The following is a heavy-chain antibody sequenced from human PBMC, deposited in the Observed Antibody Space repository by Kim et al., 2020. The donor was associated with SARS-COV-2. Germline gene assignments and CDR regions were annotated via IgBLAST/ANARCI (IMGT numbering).Heavy chain of an antibody. J-gene: IGHJ3*02. V-gene: IGHV3-23*01. D-gene: IGHD2-15*01. CDR3: AKDFYWANSGAGAFDI. CDR2: ISGSGGST. Sequence: GGSLRLSCAASGFTFSSFAMNWVRQAPGKGLEWVSGISGSGGSTYYADSVKGRFTFSRDNSKNTLYLQMNILRAEDTAVYYCAKDFYWANSGAGAFDIWGQGTMV. CDR1: GFTFSSFA.